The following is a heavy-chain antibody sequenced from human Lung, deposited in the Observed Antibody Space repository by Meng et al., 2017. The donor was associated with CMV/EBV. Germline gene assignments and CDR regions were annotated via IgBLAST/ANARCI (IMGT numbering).Heavy chain of an antibody. CDR1: GFTFSDFA. CDR3: AKMYCGTTSCYIFDF. Sequence: GESXKISXAASGFTFSDFAMSWVRQAPGKGLEWVSVIYSGGRSTSYADSVKGRFTISRDNSKNTLYLQMNRLRADDTAVYYCAKMYCGTTSCYIFDFWGLGTLVTSPQ. J-gene: IGHJ4*02. D-gene: IGHD2-2*02. V-gene: IGHV3-23*03. CDR2: IYSGGRST.